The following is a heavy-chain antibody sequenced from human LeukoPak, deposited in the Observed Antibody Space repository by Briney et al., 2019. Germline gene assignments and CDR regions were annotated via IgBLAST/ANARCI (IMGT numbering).Heavy chain of an antibody. Sequence: GGSLRLSCAASGFTVSSNYMSWVRQAPGKGLEWVSVIYSGGSTYYADSVKGRFTISRDNSKNTLYLQMNSLRAEDTAVYYCARDQLDGRGASSSWPYWGQGTLVTVSS. CDR2: IYSGGST. CDR1: GFTVSSNY. D-gene: IGHD6-13*01. V-gene: IGHV3-66*01. J-gene: IGHJ4*02. CDR3: ARDQLDGRGASSSWPY.